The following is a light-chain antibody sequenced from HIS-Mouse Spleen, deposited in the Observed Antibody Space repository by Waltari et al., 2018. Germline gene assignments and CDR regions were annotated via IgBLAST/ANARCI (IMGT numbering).Light chain of an antibody. CDR1: SSDVGGYNY. J-gene: IGLJ2*01. Sequence: QSALTQPRSVSGSPGQSVTISCTGTSSDVGGYNYVSWYQQHPGKAPKLMINDVSKRPSGVPDRFSGSKSGNTASLTISGLQAEDEADYYCCSYAGSYTFEVVFGGGTKLTVL. CDR3: CSYAGSYTFEVV. CDR2: DVS. V-gene: IGLV2-11*01.